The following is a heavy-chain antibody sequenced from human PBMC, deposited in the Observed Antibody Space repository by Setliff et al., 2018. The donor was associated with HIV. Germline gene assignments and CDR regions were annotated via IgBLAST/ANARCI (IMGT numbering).Heavy chain of an antibody. J-gene: IGHJ4*02. D-gene: IGHD3-3*01. Sequence: PSETLSLTCAVSGGSISSSNWWSWVRQPPGKGLEWIGEFYHSANTNYNPSLKSRVTISVDKSKNQFSLKLRSVTAADTAVYYCARIFQPSSSPFDFWGRGILVTVSS. V-gene: IGHV4-4*02. CDR3: ARIFQPSSSPFDF. CDR2: FYHSANT. CDR1: GGSISSSNW.